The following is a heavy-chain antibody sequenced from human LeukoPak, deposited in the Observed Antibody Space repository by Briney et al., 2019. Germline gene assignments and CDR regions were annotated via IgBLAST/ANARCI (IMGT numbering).Heavy chain of an antibody. CDR3: AKAGGVVVVPAAGLFDY. V-gene: IGHV3-23*01. CDR2: ISGSGGST. Sequence: PGGSLRLSCAASGFTFSSYAMSWVRQAPGKGLEWVSAISGSGGSTYYADSVKGRFTNSRDNSKNTLYLQMNSPRAEDTAVYYCAKAGGVVVVPAAGLFDYWGQGTLVTVSS. J-gene: IGHJ4*02. CDR1: GFTFSSYA. D-gene: IGHD2-2*01.